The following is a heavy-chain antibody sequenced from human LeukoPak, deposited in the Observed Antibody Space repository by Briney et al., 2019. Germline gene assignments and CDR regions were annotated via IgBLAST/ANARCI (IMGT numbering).Heavy chain of an antibody. D-gene: IGHD3-3*01. V-gene: IGHV4-4*07. Sequence: PSETLSLTCTVSGGSISNYYWSWIRQSAGKGLEWIGRIYTSGSTNYNPSLKSRVSMSVDTSKNQFSLRLSSVTAADTAVYYCARGGPRRFGVVLRGFDPWGQGTLVTVSS. J-gene: IGHJ5*02. CDR1: GGSISNYY. CDR3: ARGGPRRFGVVLRGFDP. CDR2: IYTSGST.